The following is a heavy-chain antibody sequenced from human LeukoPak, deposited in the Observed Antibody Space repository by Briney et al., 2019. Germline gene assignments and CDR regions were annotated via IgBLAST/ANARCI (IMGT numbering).Heavy chain of an antibody. J-gene: IGHJ5*02. D-gene: IGHD2-2*01. CDR2: INPNSGGT. Sequence: ASVKVSCKASGYTFTGYYMHWVRQAPGQGLEWVGWINPNSGGTYYAQKFQGRVTMTRDTSIGTAYMELSRLRSDDTAVYYCASRDCSSTSCPLDPWGQGTLVTVSS. V-gene: IGHV1-2*02. CDR1: GYTFTGYY. CDR3: ASRDCSSTSCPLDP.